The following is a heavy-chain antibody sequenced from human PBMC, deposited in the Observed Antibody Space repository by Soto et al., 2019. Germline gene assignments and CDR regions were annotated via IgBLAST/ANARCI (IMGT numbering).Heavy chain of an antibody. J-gene: IGHJ6*02. CDR1: GFTFSSYA. CDR2: ISGSGGST. CDR3: ASAAREYYYYGIDV. Sequence: EAQLLESGGGLVQPGGSLRLSCAASGFTFSSYAMSWVRQAPGKGLEWVSAISGSGGSTYYADSVKGRFTISRDNSKNTLYLQMNSLRAEDTAVYYCASAAREYYYYGIDVWGQGTTVTVSS. V-gene: IGHV3-23*01.